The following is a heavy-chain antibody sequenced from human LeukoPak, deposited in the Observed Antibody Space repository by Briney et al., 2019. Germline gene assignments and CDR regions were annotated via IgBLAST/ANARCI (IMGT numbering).Heavy chain of an antibody. CDR1: GGSFSGYY. CDR3: ARVPVVVAATPDYYYYYGMDV. Sequence: SETLSLTCAVHGGSFSGYYWSWIRQPPGKGLEWIGEINHSGSANYNPSLKSRVTISVDTSKNQFSLKLSSVTAADTAVYYCARVPVVVAATPDYYYYYGMDVWGQGTTVTVSS. CDR2: INHSGSA. J-gene: IGHJ6*02. D-gene: IGHD2-15*01. V-gene: IGHV4-34*01.